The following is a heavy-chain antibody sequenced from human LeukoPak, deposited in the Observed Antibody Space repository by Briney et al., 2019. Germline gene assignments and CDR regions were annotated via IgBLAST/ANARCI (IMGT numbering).Heavy chain of an antibody. D-gene: IGHD6-13*01. CDR3: ARERGSSWFFDY. Sequence: GGSLRLSCAASRFTFSSYSMNWVRQAPGKGLEWLSYISSSGSTIYYADSVKGRFTISRDNAKNSLYLHMNSLRAEDTAVYYCARERGSSWFFDYWGQGTLVTVSS. V-gene: IGHV3-48*04. CDR1: RFTFSSYS. CDR2: ISSSGSTI. J-gene: IGHJ4*02.